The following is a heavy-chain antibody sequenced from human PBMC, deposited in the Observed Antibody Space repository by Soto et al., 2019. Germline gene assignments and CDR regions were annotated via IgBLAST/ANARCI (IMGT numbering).Heavy chain of an antibody. Sequence: NPSETLSLTCTVSGGSISSGDYYWSWIRQPPGKGLEWIGYIYYSGSTYYNPSLKSRVTISVDTSKNQFSLKLSSVTAADTAVYYCARAMGDILTVNDAFDIWGQGTMVTVSS. J-gene: IGHJ3*02. CDR2: IYYSGST. CDR3: ARAMGDILTVNDAFDI. CDR1: GGSISSGDYY. V-gene: IGHV4-30-4*01. D-gene: IGHD3-9*01.